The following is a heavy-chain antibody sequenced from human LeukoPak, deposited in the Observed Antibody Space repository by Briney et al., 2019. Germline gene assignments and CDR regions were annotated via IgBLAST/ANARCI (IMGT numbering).Heavy chain of an antibody. CDR1: GLTVSSND. V-gene: IGHV3-53*01. D-gene: IGHD4-23*01. CDR3: AIVKTTVVSLYFDY. Sequence: GGSLRLSCADSGLTVSSNDMSWVRQAPGKGLEWVSVIYNCGSTYYADSVKGRFTISRDNSKNTLYLQMNSLRAEDTAVYYCAIVKTTVVSLYFDYWGQGTLVTLSS. CDR2: IYNCGST. J-gene: IGHJ4*02.